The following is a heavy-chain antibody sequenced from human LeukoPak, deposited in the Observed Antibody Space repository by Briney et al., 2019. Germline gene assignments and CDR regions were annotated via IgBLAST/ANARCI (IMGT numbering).Heavy chain of an antibody. CDR1: GFTFDDYG. CDR2: INWNGGST. Sequence: GGSLRLSCAASGFTFDDYGMSWVRQAPGKGLEWFSGINWNGGSTGYADSVKGRFTISRDNAKNSLYLQMNSLRAEDTALYYCARDRPGIAAAGTGLDYWGQGTLVTVSS. D-gene: IGHD6-13*01. J-gene: IGHJ4*02. CDR3: ARDRPGIAAAGTGLDY. V-gene: IGHV3-20*04.